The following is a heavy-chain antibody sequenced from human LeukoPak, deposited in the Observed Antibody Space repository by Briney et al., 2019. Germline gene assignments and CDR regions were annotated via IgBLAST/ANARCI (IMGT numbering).Heavy chain of an antibody. CDR2: MYYSGST. J-gene: IGHJ4*02. D-gene: IGHD1-1*01. CDR1: GGSISSSRYY. Sequence: SETLSLTCTVSGGSISSSRYYWGWIRQPPGKGLEWIGSMYYSGSTYYNPSLKSRVTISVDTSKNHFSLKLSSVTAADTAVYYCATVSDQLDHWGQGTLVTVSA. V-gene: IGHV4-39*02. CDR3: ATVSDQLDH.